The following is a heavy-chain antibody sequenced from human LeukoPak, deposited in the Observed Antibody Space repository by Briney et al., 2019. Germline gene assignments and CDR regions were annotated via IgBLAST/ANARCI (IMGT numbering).Heavy chain of an antibody. J-gene: IGHJ4*02. CDR2: IKRIIDGGTT. CDR1: GFTFSNTW. CDR3: AAQGGSGDLRY. D-gene: IGHD4-17*01. Sequence: WGSLRLSRAASGFTFSNTWMNWVRQAPGKGLEWVGRIKRIIDGGTTDYAAPAKGRFTVSRDDSINTLYLQMSSLKTEDTAVYYCAAQGGSGDLRYWGQGTLVTVSS. V-gene: IGHV3-15*01.